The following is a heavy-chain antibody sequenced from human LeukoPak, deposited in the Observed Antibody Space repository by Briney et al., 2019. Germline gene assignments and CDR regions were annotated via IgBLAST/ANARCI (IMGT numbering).Heavy chain of an antibody. CDR3: ASDQGFGPTNYYYYGMDV. Sequence: SVKVSCKASGGTFSSYAISWVRQAPGQGLEWMGRIIPTFGLANYAQKFQGRVTITADKSTSTAYMELSSLRSEDTAVYYCASDQGFGPTNYYYYGMDVWGQGTTVTVSS. J-gene: IGHJ6*02. D-gene: IGHD3-10*01. CDR1: GGTFSSYA. CDR2: IIPTFGLA. V-gene: IGHV1-69*04.